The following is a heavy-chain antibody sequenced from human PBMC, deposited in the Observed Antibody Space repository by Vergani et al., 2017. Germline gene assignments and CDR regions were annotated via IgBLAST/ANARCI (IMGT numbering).Heavy chain of an antibody. CDR3: ARRVAYCGGDCFDAFDI. V-gene: IGHV5-51*01. CDR2: IYPGDSDT. D-gene: IGHD2-21*02. CDR1: GYSFSNYW. J-gene: IGHJ3*02. Sequence: EVHLVQSGAEVKKPGESLKISCKGSGYSFSNYWIGWVRQMPGRGLEWMGIIYPGDSDTRYSPSFQGQVTISADKSISTAYLQWSSLKASDTAMYYCARRVAYCGGDCFDAFDIWGQGTMVTVSS.